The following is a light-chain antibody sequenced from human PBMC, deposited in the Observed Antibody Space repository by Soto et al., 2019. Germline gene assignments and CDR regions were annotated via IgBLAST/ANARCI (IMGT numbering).Light chain of an antibody. J-gene: IGLJ3*02. CDR2: EVS. CDR3: SSYTSSTTLV. V-gene: IGLV2-14*01. Sequence: QSVLTQPASVSGSPGQSITISCTGSSSDVGGYNYVSWYQQYPDKAPKLLIYEVSNRPSGVSSRFSGSKSGNTASLTISGLRAEDETDYYCSSYTSSTTLVFGGGTKVTVL. CDR1: SSDVGGYNY.